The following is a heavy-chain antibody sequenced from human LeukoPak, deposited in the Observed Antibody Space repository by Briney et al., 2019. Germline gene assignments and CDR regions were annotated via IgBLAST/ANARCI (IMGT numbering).Heavy chain of an antibody. V-gene: IGHV3-30*02. J-gene: IGHJ4*02. CDR1: GFTFSSYG. CDR2: IRYDGSNK. CDR3: ARATTYDILTGYSDY. Sequence: GGSLRLSCAASGFTFSSYGMHWVRQAPGKGLKWVAFIRYDGSNKYYADSVKGRFTISRDNSKNTLYLQMNSLRAEDTAVYYCARATTYDILTGYSDYWGQGTLVTVSS. D-gene: IGHD3-9*01.